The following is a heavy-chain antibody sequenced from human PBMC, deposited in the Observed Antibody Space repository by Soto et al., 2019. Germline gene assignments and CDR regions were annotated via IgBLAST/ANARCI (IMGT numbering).Heavy chain of an antibody. CDR1: GFTFSSYA. Sequence: QVQLVESGGGVVQPGRSLRLSCAASGFTFSSYAMHWVRQAPGKGLEWVAVISYDGSNKYYADSVKGRFTISRDNSKNTLYLQMNSLRAEDTAVYYCARDLNYYDSSGYNRLWGQGTLVTVSS. CDR3: ARDLNYYDSSGYNRL. CDR2: ISYDGSNK. V-gene: IGHV3-30-3*01. D-gene: IGHD3-22*01. J-gene: IGHJ4*02.